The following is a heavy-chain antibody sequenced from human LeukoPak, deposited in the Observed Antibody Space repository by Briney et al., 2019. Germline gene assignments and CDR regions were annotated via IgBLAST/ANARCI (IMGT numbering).Heavy chain of an antibody. D-gene: IGHD3-16*01. CDR1: GYTFTSYY. V-gene: IGHV1-46*01. CDR2: INPSGGST. J-gene: IGHJ6*02. Sequence: ASVKVSCKASGYTFTSYYMHWVRQAPGQGLEWMGIINPSGGSTNYAQKLQGRVTMTTDTSTSTAYMELRSLRSDDTAVYYCARDGGAYGMDVWGQGTTVTVSS. CDR3: ARDGGAYGMDV.